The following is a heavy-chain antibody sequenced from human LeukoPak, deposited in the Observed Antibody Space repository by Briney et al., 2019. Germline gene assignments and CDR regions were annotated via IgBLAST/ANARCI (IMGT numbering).Heavy chain of an antibody. V-gene: IGHV4-38-2*02. J-gene: IGHJ5*02. D-gene: IGHD3-3*01. CDR1: GYSISSDYY. CDR2: IHHSGRT. Sequence: SETLSLACTVSGYSISSDYYWGWIRQPPGKGLEWIGSIHHSGRTYYNPSLKSRVTISVDTSKNQFSLKLSSVTAADTAVYYCARDHLANLASRLFDPWGQGTLVTVSS. CDR3: ARDHLANLASRLFDP.